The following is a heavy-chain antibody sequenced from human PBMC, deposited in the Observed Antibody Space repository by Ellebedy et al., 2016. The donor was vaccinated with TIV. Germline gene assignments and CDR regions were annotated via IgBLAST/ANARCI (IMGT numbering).Heavy chain of an antibody. CDR3: ARFAVPSFNGNYYNDAFDI. J-gene: IGHJ3*02. CDR2: IGSAGDT. Sequence: PGGSLRLSCAASGFTFSSHDMHWVRQGTGKGLEWVSAIGSAGDTSYSGSVKGRFTISRENGKNSVYLQMNSLRAEDMAVYYCARFAVPSFNGNYYNDAFDIWGQGTMVTVSS. V-gene: IGHV3-13*01. CDR1: GFTFSSHD. D-gene: IGHD1-26*01.